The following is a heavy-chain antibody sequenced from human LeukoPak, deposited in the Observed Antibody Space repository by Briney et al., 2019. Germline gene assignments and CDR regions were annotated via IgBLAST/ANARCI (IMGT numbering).Heavy chain of an antibody. CDR2: IYYSGST. CDR1: GGSISSSSYY. D-gene: IGHD3-22*01. J-gene: IGHJ4*02. Sequence: PSETLSLTCTVSGGSISSSSYYWGWIRQPPGKGLEWIGSIYYSGSTYYNPSLKSRVTISVDTSKNQFSLKLSSVTAADTAVYYCARGRYSYGWYYYDSSGYQLFDYWGQGTLVIVSS. V-gene: IGHV4-39*01. CDR3: ARGRYSYGWYYYDSSGYQLFDY.